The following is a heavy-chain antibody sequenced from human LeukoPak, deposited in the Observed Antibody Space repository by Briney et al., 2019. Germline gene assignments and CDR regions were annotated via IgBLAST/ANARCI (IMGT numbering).Heavy chain of an antibody. V-gene: IGHV3-49*04. CDR1: GFTFSDYY. J-gene: IGHJ6*04. CDR2: IRSKAYGVTT. CDR3: SRADYYGSGSPISLDV. Sequence: PGGSLRLSCAASGFTFSDYYMSWVRQAPGKGLEWVGFIRSKAYGVTTEHAASVKGRFPISRDDSKSIAYLQMNSLKTEDTAVYYCSRADYYGSGSPISLDVWGKGTTVTVSS. D-gene: IGHD3-10*01.